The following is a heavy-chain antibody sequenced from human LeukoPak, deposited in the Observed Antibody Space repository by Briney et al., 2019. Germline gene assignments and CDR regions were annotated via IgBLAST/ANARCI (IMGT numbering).Heavy chain of an antibody. V-gene: IGHV4-39*07. CDR3: ARDYSSSRCMAP. CDR2: IYYSGST. Sequence: KSSETLSLTCTVSGGSISSSSYYWGWIRQPPGKGLEWIGSIYYSGSTYYNPSLKSRVTISVDTSKNQFSLKLSSVTAADTAVYYCARDYSSSRCMAPWGQGTLVTVSS. J-gene: IGHJ5*02. D-gene: IGHD6-13*01. CDR1: GGSISSSSYY.